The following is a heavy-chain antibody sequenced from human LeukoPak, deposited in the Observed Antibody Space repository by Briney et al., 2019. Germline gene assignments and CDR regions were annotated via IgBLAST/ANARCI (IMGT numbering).Heavy chain of an antibody. V-gene: IGHV1-8*01. J-gene: IGHJ6*02. Sequence: GASVKVSCKASVYTFTSYDINWVRQATGQGLEWMGWMNPNSGNTGYAQKFQGRVTMTRNTSISTAYMELSSLRSEDTAVYYCARRRYSAPRILEGYDFWSGYYNPYTPIARYGMDVWGQGTTVTVSS. CDR1: VYTFTSYD. D-gene: IGHD3-3*01. CDR3: ARRRYSAPRILEGYDFWSGYYNPYTPIARYGMDV. CDR2: MNPNSGNT.